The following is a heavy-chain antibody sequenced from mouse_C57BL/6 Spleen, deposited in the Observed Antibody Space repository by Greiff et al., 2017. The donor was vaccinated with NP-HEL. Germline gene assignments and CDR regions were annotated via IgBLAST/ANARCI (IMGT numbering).Heavy chain of an antibody. D-gene: IGHD2-5*01. Sequence: QVQLKQSGAELVKPGASVKLSCKASGYTFTEYTIHWVKQRSGQGLEWIGWFYPGSGSIKYNEKFKDKATLTADKSSSTVYMELSRLTSEDSAVYFCARHEDYYSNYNYAMDYWGQGTSVTVSS. V-gene: IGHV1-62-2*01. CDR2: FYPGSGSI. CDR1: GYTFTEYT. CDR3: ARHEDYYSNYNYAMDY. J-gene: IGHJ4*01.